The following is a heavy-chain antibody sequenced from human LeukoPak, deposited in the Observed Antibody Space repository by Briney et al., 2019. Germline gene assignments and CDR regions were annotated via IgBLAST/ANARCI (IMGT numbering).Heavy chain of an antibody. CDR3: ARGRYCSADICSGGDAFDI. D-gene: IGHD2-15*01. CDR2: IYTRGST. J-gene: IGHJ3*02. CDR1: GGSINNYY. V-gene: IGHV4-4*07. Sequence: PSETLSLTCTVSGGSINNYYWSWIRQPAGKGLEWIGRIYTRGSTNYNPSLKSRVTMSVDRSKNQFSLQLSSVTAADTAVYYCARGRYCSADICSGGDAFDIWGQGTMVSVSS.